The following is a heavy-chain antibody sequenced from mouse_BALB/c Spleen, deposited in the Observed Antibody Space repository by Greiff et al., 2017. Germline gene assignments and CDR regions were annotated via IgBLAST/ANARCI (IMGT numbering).Heavy chain of an antibody. V-gene: IGHV5-17*02. CDR3: ARQAMDY. Sequence: EVNLVESGGGLVQPGGSRKLSCAASGFTFSSFGMHWVRQAPEKGLEWVAYISSGSSTIYYADTVKGRFTISRDNPKNTLFLQMTSLRSEDTAMYYCARQAMDYWGQGTSVTVSS. CDR1: GFTFSSFG. J-gene: IGHJ4*01. CDR2: ISSGSSTI.